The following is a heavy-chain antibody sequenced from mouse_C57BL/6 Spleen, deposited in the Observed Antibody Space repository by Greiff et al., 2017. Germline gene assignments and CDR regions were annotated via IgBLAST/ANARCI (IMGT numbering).Heavy chain of an antibody. CDR1: GYTFTDYE. CDR2: IDPETGGT. CDR3: TRWSDGASY. J-gene: IGHJ2*01. Sequence: QVQLQQSGAELVRPGASVTLSCKASGYTFTDYEMHWVKQTPVHGLEWIGAIDPETGGTAYNQKFKGKAILTADKASSTAYMELRSLTSEDSAVYYCTRWSDGASYWGQGTTLTVSS. D-gene: IGHD3-1*01. V-gene: IGHV1-15*01.